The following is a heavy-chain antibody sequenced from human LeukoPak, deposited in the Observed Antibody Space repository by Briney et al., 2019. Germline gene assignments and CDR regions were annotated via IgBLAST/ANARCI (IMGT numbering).Heavy chain of an antibody. V-gene: IGHV1-18*01. CDR3: ARDIMYYDSSGYYYLYAFDI. D-gene: IGHD3-22*01. CDR2: ISAYNGDT. Sequence: ASVKVSCKASGYTFTAYYMHWVRQAPGQGLEWMGWISAYNGDTNYAQKFQGRVTMTTDTSTSTAYMELRSLSSDDTAVYYCARDIMYYDSSGYYYLYAFDIWGQGTMVSVSS. J-gene: IGHJ3*02. CDR1: GYTFTAYY.